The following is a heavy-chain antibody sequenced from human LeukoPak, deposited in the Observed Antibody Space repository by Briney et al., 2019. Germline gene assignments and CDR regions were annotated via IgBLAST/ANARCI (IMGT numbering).Heavy chain of an antibody. J-gene: IGHJ4*02. V-gene: IGHV3-7*04. CDR2: IKQDGSEK. CDR1: GFTFSSYW. D-gene: IGHD3-10*01. CDR3: ARVFWFGELFY. Sequence: PGGSLRLSCAASGFTFSSYWMSWVRQAPGKGLEWVANIKQDGSEKYYVDSVKGRFTTSRDNAKNSLYLQMNSLRAEDTAIYYCARVFWFGELFYWGQGTLVTVSS.